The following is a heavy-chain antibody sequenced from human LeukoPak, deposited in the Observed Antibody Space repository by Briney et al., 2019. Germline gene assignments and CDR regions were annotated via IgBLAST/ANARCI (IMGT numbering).Heavy chain of an antibody. Sequence: GGSLRLSCAASGFMFRSSSMGWVRQVPGKGLEWVSTISASAGNIYYADSVKGRFTISRDNSKNTLFLQMNSLRAEDTAIYYCAKRPAAVRGVIPYVDYWGQGTLVTVSS. V-gene: IGHV3-23*01. D-gene: IGHD3-10*02. J-gene: IGHJ4*02. CDR3: AKRPAAVRGVIPYVDY. CDR1: GFMFRSSS. CDR2: ISASAGNI.